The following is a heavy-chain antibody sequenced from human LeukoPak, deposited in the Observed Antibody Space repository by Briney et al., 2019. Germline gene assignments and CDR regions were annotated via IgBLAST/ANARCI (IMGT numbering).Heavy chain of an antibody. CDR1: GYTFTGYY. CDR2: INPNSGGT. J-gene: IGHJ6*02. CDR3: ARSRGNDYYGMDV. D-gene: IGHD3-10*01. Sequence: ASVKVSCKASGYTFTGYYMHWVRQAPGQGLEWMGWINPNSGGTNYAQKFQGRVTMTRDMSISTAYMELSRLRSDDTAVYYCARSRGNDYYGMDVWGQGTTVTVSS. V-gene: IGHV1-2*02.